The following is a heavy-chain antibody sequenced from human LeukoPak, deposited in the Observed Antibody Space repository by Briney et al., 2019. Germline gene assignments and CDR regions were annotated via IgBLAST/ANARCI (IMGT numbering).Heavy chain of an antibody. CDR2: IYSDGST. CDR3: ARDDVPVI. CDR1: GVRVSDYY. J-gene: IGHJ4*02. V-gene: IGHV3-53*01. D-gene: IGHD3-10*02. Sequence: PGGSLRLSCVASGVRVSDYYMNWVRQAPGKGLEWVSFIYSDGSTYYADSVKGRFTISRDNCKNTLYLQMNSLRVEDTAVYYCARDDVPVIWGQGTLVTVSS.